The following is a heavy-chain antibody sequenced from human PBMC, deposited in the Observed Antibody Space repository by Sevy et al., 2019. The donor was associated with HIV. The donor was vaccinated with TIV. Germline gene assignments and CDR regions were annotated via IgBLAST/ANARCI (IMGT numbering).Heavy chain of an antibody. J-gene: IGHJ6*03. CDR2: INHSGST. Sequence: SETPSLTCAVYGGSFSGYYWSWIRQPPGKGLEWIGEINHSGSTNYNPSLKSRVTISVDTSKNQFSLKLSSVTAADTAVYYCARGTGGPMVRGDPTRYYYMDVWGKGTTVTVSS. V-gene: IGHV4-34*01. CDR1: GGSFSGYY. D-gene: IGHD3-10*01. CDR3: ARGTGGPMVRGDPTRYYYMDV.